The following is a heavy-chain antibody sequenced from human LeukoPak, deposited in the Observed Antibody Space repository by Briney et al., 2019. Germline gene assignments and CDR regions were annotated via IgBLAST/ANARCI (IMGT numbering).Heavy chain of an antibody. CDR3: AKGGSITVAGSGGYFDY. V-gene: IGHV3-23*01. Sequence: GGSLRLSCATPGFTFSNYAMSWVRQAPGKGLEWASGVSGGGGTAYYADSVKGRFTLSRDNSKNTLYLQMNSLTAEDTAIYHCAKGGSITVAGSGGYFDYWGQGTLVTVSS. CDR2: VSGGGGTA. D-gene: IGHD6-19*01. CDR1: GFTFSNYA. J-gene: IGHJ4*02.